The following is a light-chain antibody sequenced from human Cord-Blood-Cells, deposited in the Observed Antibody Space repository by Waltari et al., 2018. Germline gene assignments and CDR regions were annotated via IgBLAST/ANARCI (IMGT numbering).Light chain of an antibody. J-gene: IGLJ2*01. V-gene: IGLV3-21*02. CDR3: QVWDSSSDHVV. Sequence: SYVLTQPPSVSVAPGEKARLTCGGNNIGSKSVHWYQQKPGQAPVLVVYDDSDRPSGIPERFSGSKSGNTATLTISRVEAGDEADYYCQVWDSSSDHVVFGGGTKLTVL. CDR2: DDS. CDR1: NIGSKS.